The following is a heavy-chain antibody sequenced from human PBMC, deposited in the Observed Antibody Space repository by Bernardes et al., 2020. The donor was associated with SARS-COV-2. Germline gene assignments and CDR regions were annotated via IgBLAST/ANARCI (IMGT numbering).Heavy chain of an antibody. CDR1: GFTFSSYA. Sequence: GGSLRLSCAASGFTFSSYAMHWVRQAPGKGLEWVAMISYDGSNTYYADSVKGRFTISRDNSKNTLYLQMNSLRTEDTAVYYCARDLYYNNHGVGDYGGQGTLVTVSS. J-gene: IGHJ4*02. CDR3: ARDLYYNNHGVGDY. CDR2: ISYDGSNT. D-gene: IGHD4-4*01. V-gene: IGHV3-30-3*01.